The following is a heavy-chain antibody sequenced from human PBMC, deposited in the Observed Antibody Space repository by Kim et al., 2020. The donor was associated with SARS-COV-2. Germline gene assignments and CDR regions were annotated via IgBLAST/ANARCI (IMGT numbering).Heavy chain of an antibody. J-gene: IGHJ4*02. Sequence: SETLSLTCTVSGASISSHYWSWIRQPPGKGLEWIGYMSYSGNTNYNPSLKSRVTISVDTSKNQFSLNVSSVTAADTAVCYCATSPRNPGYYGSSPYYYFDYWGQGTLVTVAS. V-gene: IGHV4-59*11. D-gene: IGHD3-22*01. CDR1: GASISSHY. CDR2: MSYSGNT. CDR3: ATSPRNPGYYGSSPYYYFDY.